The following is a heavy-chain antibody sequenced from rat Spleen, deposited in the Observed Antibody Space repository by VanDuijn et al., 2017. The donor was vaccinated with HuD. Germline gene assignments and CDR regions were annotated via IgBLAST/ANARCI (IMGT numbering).Heavy chain of an antibody. CDR2: IWGDGST. D-gene: IGHD1-7*01. V-gene: IGHV2-15*01. CDR3: IRERYGNPASYYFDY. J-gene: IGHJ2*01. CDR1: GFSLTSYS. Sequence: QVQLKESGPGLVQPSETLSLTCTVSGFSLTSYSVSWVRQPPGKGLEWMGGIWGDGSTKYKSVLKSRLSISRDTSKSQVYLKMNSLQTEDTAIYCGIRERYGNPASYYFDYWGQGVMVTVSS.